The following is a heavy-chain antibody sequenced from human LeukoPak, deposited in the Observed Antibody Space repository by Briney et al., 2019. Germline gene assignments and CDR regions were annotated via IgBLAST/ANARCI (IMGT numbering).Heavy chain of an antibody. Sequence: SVKVSCKASGGTFSSYAINWVRQAPGQGLEWMGRIIPIFGTANFAQKFQGRVTITTDESTSTAYMELSSLRSEDTAVYYCARVSMAVAGLLDYWGQGTLLTVSS. CDR3: ARVSMAVAGLLDY. CDR2: IIPIFGTA. J-gene: IGHJ4*02. V-gene: IGHV1-69*05. CDR1: GGTFSSYA. D-gene: IGHD6-19*01.